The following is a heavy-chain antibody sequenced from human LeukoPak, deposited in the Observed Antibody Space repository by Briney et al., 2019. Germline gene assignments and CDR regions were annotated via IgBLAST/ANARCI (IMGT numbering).Heavy chain of an antibody. Sequence: GGSLRLSCAASGSYSMNWVRQAPGKGLEWVSSISSSSSYIYYADSVKGRVTISRDNAKNSLYLQMNSLRAEDTAVYYCARDASSSWSNPFDYWGQGTLVTVSS. D-gene: IGHD6-13*01. J-gene: IGHJ4*02. CDR2: ISSSSSYI. CDR1: GSYS. V-gene: IGHV3-21*01. CDR3: ARDASSSWSNPFDY.